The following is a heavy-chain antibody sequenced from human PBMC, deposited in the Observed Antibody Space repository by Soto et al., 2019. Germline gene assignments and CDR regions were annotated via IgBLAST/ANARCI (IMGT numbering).Heavy chain of an antibody. CDR1: GFTFSSYS. V-gene: IGHV3-48*02. CDR3: ARDQAYCGGDCYRNYYYYGMDV. J-gene: IGHJ6*02. D-gene: IGHD2-21*02. Sequence: EVQLVESGGGLVQPGGSLRLSCAASGFTFSSYSMNWVRQAPGKGLEWVSYISSSSSTIYYADSVKGRFTISRDKAKNSLYLQMNSLRDEDTAVYYCARDQAYCGGDCYRNYYYYGMDVWGQGTTVTVSS. CDR2: ISSSSSTI.